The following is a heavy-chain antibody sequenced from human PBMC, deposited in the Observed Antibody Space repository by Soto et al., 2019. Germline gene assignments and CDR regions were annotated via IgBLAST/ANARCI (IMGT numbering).Heavy chain of an antibody. CDR3: ARVRGTAGKRYFDY. Sequence: SDTMYITCTVSGGSMMAYYWNWMRQPPGKGLQWIGYTYYSGSTTYNPSLKSRVTISVDSSKNQFSLKLDSVTPADTAVYYCARVRGTAGKRYFDYWGPGTLVTVSS. CDR2: TYYSGST. V-gene: IGHV4-59*07. J-gene: IGHJ4*02. CDR1: GGSMMAYY. D-gene: IGHD6-13*01.